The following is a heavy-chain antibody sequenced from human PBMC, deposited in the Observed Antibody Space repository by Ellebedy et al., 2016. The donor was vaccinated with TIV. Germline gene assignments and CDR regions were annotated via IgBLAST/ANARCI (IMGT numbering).Heavy chain of an antibody. J-gene: IGHJ3*02. CDR3: ASYDSSGYYYEGWNAFDI. CDR1: GGSISSGGYY. V-gene: IGHV4-31*03. CDR2: IYYSGST. Sequence: SETLSLXXTVSGGSISSGGYYWSWIRQHPGKGLEWIGYIYYSGSTYYNPSLKSRVTISVDTSKNQFSLKLSSVTAADTAVYYCASYDSSGYYYEGWNAFDIWGQGTMVTVSS. D-gene: IGHD3-22*01.